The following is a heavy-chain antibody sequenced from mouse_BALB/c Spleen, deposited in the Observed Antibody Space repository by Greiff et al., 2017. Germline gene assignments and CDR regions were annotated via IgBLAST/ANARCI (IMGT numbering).Heavy chain of an antibody. J-gene: IGHJ4*01. CDR3: ARDSGYYYAMDY. D-gene: IGHD2-2*01. Sequence: EVQLVESGGGLVKPGGSLKLSCAASGFTFSSYAMSWVRQSPEKRLEWVAEISSGGSYTYYPDTVTGRFTISRDNAKNTLYLEMSSLRSEDTAMYYCARDSGYYYAMDYWGQGTSVTVSS. CDR1: GFTFSSYA. CDR2: ISSGGSYT. V-gene: IGHV5-9-4*01.